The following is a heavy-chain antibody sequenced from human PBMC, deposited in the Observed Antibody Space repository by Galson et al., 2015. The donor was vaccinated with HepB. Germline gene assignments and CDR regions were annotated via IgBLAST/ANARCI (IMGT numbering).Heavy chain of an antibody. J-gene: IGHJ4*02. CDR1: GGSISSYY. CDR3: ASIDRHSSGWNSIF. Sequence: SETLSLTCTVSGGSISSYYWSWIRQPPGKGLEWIGYIYNSGNTNYNPSLKSRVTITEDTSKNQFSLKLSSVTAADTAWYYCASIDRHSSGWNSIFWGQGTLVTASS. V-gene: IGHV4-59*08. D-gene: IGHD6-19*01. CDR2: IYNSGNT.